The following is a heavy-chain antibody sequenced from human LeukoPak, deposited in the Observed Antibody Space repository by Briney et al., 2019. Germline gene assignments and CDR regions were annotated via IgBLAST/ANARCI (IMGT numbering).Heavy chain of an antibody. J-gene: IGHJ5*02. V-gene: IGHV4-61*05. D-gene: IGHD6-13*01. Sequence: SETLSLTCTVSGGSISSSSYYWGWIRQPPGKGLEWIGYIYYSGSTNYNPSLKSRVTISVDTSKNQFSLKLSSVTAADTAVYYCARAKVTRIAAAPFDPWGQGTLVTVSS. CDR2: IYYSGST. CDR1: GGSISSSSYY. CDR3: ARAKVTRIAAAPFDP.